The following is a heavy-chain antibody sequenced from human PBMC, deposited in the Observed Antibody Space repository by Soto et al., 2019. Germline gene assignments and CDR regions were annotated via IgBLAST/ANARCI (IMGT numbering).Heavy chain of an antibody. CDR1: GFTFSRYG. CDR3: ARDDDYEANGLDY. J-gene: IGHJ4*02. CDR2: IVNDGSSR. V-gene: IGHV3-33*01. Sequence: QVHLVESGGAVVQPGKSLRLSCVASGFTFSRYGMHWVRQAPGEGLEWMAVIVNDGSSRYYADSVKGRFTISRDNSKNTLYLEMNSLGVEDTAMYYCARDDDYEANGLDYWGQGTLVTVSS. D-gene: IGHD4-17*01.